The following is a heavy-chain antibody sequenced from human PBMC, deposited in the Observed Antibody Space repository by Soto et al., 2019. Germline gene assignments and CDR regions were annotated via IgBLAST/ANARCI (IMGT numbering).Heavy chain of an antibody. CDR3: ARGRRDIVVVPAARRGRWFDP. CDR2: MNPNSGNT. Sequence: XSVKVSCKASGYTFTSYDINWVRQATGQGLEWMGWMNPNSGNTGYAQKFQGRVTMTRNTSISTAYMELSSLRSEDTAVYYCARGRRDIVVVPAARRGRWFDPWGQGTLVTVSS. D-gene: IGHD2-2*01. J-gene: IGHJ5*02. V-gene: IGHV1-8*01. CDR1: GYTFTSYD.